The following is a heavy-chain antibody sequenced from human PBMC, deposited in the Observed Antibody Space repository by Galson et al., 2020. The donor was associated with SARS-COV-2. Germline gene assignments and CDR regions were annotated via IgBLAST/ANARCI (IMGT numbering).Heavy chain of an antibody. J-gene: IGHJ4*02. V-gene: IGHV3-7*01. CDR2: VNQDESEK. Sequence: GESLKISCGASGFSFSRYWMTWVRQAPGKGLEWVANVNQDESEKHYVDSVKGRFTVSRDNAKNSVSLQLNSLRVEDTAVYYCATGRTSAAYWGQGTLVTVSS. CDR1: GFSFSRYW. CDR3: ATGRTSAAY. D-gene: IGHD6-13*01.